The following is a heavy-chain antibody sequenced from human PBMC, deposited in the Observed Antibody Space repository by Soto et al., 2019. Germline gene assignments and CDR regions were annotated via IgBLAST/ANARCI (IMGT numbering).Heavy chain of an antibody. CDR2: IVPIVDTS. J-gene: IGHJ4*02. D-gene: IGHD5-12*01. CDR1: GGTFSSYA. CDR3: VRVVAIPGYPDN. V-gene: IGHV1-69*12. Sequence: QVQLVQSGAEVRQPASSVKVSCKTSGGTFSSYAISWVRQAPGQGLEWMGGIVPIVDTSTYAQKFQGRVTITXDXXXXXXXXXXXXXXXXXXXXXXXVRVVAIPGYPDNWGQGTLVTVSS.